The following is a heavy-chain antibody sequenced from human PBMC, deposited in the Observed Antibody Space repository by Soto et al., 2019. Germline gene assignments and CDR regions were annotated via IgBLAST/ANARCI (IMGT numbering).Heavy chain of an antibody. J-gene: IGHJ5*02. CDR3: AKDRKWLRFSSWFDP. V-gene: IGHV3-23*01. D-gene: IGHD5-12*01. CDR1: GFTFSSYT. Sequence: GGSLRLSCAASGFTFSSYTMSWVRQAPGKGLEWVSAISGSGGSTYYADSVKGRFTISRDNSKNTLYLQMNSLRAEDKAVYYCAKDRKWLRFSSWFDPWGQGTLVTVSS. CDR2: ISGSGGST.